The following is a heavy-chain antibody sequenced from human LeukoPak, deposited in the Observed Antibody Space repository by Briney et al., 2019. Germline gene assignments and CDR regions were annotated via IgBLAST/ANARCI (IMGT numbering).Heavy chain of an antibody. CDR1: GFTFSSYG. J-gene: IGHJ6*02. V-gene: IGHV3-33*01. CDR3: ARVRGLRLNYYYYYGMDV. D-gene: IGHD5-12*01. CDR2: IWYDGSNK. Sequence: GGSLRLSCAASGFTFSSYGMHWVRQAPGKGLEWVAVIWYDGSNKYYADSVKGRFTISRDNSKNTLYLQMNSLRAEDTAVCYCARVRGLRLNYYYYYGMDVWGQGTTVTVSS.